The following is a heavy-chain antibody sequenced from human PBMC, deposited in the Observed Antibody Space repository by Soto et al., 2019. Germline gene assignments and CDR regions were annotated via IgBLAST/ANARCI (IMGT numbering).Heavy chain of an antibody. CDR2: ISTTNSYI. J-gene: IGHJ4*02. CDR1: GFRFSTNS. D-gene: IGHD3-22*01. Sequence: PGGPVRLSGAASGFRFSTNSMNWVRQAPGKGLEWVASISTTNSYIYYADSVRGRLTISRDNAKNSLFLQRNSLRAEDTAVYYCTSDPVPENGGYFRFDYWGQGTLVTVSS. V-gene: IGHV3-21*01. CDR3: TSDPVPENGGYFRFDY.